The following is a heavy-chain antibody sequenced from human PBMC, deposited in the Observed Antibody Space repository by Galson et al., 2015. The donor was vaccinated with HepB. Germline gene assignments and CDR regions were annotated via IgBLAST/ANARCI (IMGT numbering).Heavy chain of an antibody. D-gene: IGHD1-26*01. Sequence: SLRLSCAASGVTFSGSAMHWVRQASGKGLEWVGRIRSKANSYATAYAASVKGRFTISRDDSKNTAYLQMNSLKTEDTAVYYCTRHSGSYYYYGMDVWGQGTTVTVSS. J-gene: IGHJ6*02. V-gene: IGHV3-73*01. CDR2: IRSKANSYAT. CDR3: TRHSGSYYYYGMDV. CDR1: GVTFSGSA.